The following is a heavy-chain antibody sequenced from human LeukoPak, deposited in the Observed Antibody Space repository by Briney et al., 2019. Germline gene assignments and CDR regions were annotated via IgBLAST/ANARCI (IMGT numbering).Heavy chain of an antibody. Sequence: GGSLRLSCAASGFTFSSYEMNWVRQAPGKGLEWVASISSSGVYIYYADSLRDRITISRDNAKNSVYLQVSSLRAEDTAVYYCARGGGSCSPTSCFNNYFDYWGQGTQVTVSS. CDR1: GFTFSSYE. CDR3: ARGGGSCSPTSCFNNYFDY. V-gene: IGHV3-21*01. J-gene: IGHJ4*02. D-gene: IGHD2-2*01. CDR2: ISSSGVYI.